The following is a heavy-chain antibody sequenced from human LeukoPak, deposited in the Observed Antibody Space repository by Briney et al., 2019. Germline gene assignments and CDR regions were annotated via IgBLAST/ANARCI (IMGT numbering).Heavy chain of an antibody. D-gene: IGHD3-22*01. CDR1: GFTFGNYA. V-gene: IGHV3-23*01. Sequence: GGSLRLSCAASGFTFGNYAMSWVRQAPGKGLEWVSTISGSGGNADYADSVKGRFTISRDNSKNTLFLQMNSLRAEDTAVYYCASGRVYDSSGYYYSYYYGMDVWGQGTTVTVSS. CDR2: ISGSGGNA. CDR3: ASGRVYDSSGYYYSYYYGMDV. J-gene: IGHJ6*02.